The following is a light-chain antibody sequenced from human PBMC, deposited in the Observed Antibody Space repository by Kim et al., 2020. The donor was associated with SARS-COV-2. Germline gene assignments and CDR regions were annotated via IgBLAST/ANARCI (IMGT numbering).Light chain of an antibody. CDR3: QAWDSSTGV. CDR1: KLGDKY. CDR2: QDS. V-gene: IGLV3-1*01. Sequence: SVSPGQTASITCSGDKLGDKYACWYQQKPSQSPVLVIYQDSQRPSGIPERFSGSNSGNTASLTISGTQAMDEADYYCQAWDSSTGVFGGGTQLTVL. J-gene: IGLJ3*02.